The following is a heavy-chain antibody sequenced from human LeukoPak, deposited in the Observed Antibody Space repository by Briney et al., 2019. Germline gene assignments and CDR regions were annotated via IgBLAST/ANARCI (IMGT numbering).Heavy chain of an antibody. CDR3: ARWVPHCSSTSCYVYYFDY. CDR1: GGSFSGYY. V-gene: IGHV4-34*01. Sequence: SETLSLTCAVYGGSFSGYYWSWIRQPPGKGLEWIGEINHSGSTNYNPSLESRVTISVDTSKNQFSLKLSSVTAADTAVYYCARWVPHCSSTSCYVYYFDYWGQGTLVTVSS. J-gene: IGHJ4*02. D-gene: IGHD2-2*01. CDR2: INHSGST.